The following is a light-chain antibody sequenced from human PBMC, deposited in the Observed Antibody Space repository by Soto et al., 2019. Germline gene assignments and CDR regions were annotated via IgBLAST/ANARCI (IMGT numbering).Light chain of an antibody. Sequence: EIVLTQSPGTLYLSPGERATLSCRASQSVSSSYLAWYQQKSGQAPRLLIYGASSRATGIPDRFSGSGSGTDFTRTIIRLEPEDFAVYYFQQYGSSPPDTFGQGTKLEIK. J-gene: IGKJ2*01. CDR1: QSVSSSY. CDR3: QQYGSSPPDT. CDR2: GAS. V-gene: IGKV3-20*01.